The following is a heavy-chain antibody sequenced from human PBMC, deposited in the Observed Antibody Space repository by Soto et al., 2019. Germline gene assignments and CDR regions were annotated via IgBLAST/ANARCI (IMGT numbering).Heavy chain of an antibody. V-gene: IGHV3-11*01. Sequence: PVGSLRLSCAASGFAFSDYYMSWIRQAPGKGLEWVSYIRDSGSAIYYADSAKGRFTVSRDNAKRSLFLQMNSLRAEDTAVYYCARRPYCSGGSCYSHSMYYFDYWGQGTLVTVSS. CDR1: GFAFSDYY. CDR2: IRDSGSAI. CDR3: ARRPYCSGGSCYSHSMYYFDY. J-gene: IGHJ4*02. D-gene: IGHD2-15*01.